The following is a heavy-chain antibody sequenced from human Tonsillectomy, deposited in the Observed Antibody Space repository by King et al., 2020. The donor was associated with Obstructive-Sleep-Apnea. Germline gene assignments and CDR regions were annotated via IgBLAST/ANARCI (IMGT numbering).Heavy chain of an antibody. D-gene: IGHD2-15*01. V-gene: IGHV3-23*04. CDR1: GFTFSNYA. Sequence: VQLVESGGGLVQPGGSLRLSCAASGFTFSNYAMTWVRQAPGKGLEWVSLISVNAGSTYYADSAKGRFTISRDNSKNTLYLQMNSLRAEDTAVYYCAKELVSATLYIVDYFGLDVWGQGTTVTVSS. J-gene: IGHJ6*02. CDR2: ISVNAGST. CDR3: AKELVSATLYIVDYFGLDV.